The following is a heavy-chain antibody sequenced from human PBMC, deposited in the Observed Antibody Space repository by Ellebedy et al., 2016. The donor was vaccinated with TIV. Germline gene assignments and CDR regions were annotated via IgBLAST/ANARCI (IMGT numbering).Heavy chain of an antibody. J-gene: IGHJ5*02. D-gene: IGHD2-2*01. CDR3: ARSVVAVPAAMGVGNNWFDP. Sequence: GGSLRLSCAASGFTFSNYGIHWVRQAPGKGLEWVAIIWYDGSKKYYADSVKGRFTISRDNSKNTLYLQMNSLRAEDTAVYYCARSVVAVPAAMGVGNNWFDPWGQGTLVTVSS. CDR2: IWYDGSKK. CDR1: GFTFSNYG. V-gene: IGHV3-33*01.